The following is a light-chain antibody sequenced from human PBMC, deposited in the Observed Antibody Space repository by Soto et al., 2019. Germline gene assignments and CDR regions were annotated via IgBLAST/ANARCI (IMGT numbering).Light chain of an antibody. J-gene: IGLJ1*01. CDR3: QVWDRAIDSGV. Sequence: SYELTQPTSVSVAPGHTAIITCGGDNIGNQDVHWYQQKPGRAPLLVVFDNKHQPSGVPDRFSGSNSGITATLTISRVEAGDEADYYCQVWDRAIDSGVFGTGTKLTVL. V-gene: IGLV3-21*02. CDR1: NIGNQD. CDR2: DNK.